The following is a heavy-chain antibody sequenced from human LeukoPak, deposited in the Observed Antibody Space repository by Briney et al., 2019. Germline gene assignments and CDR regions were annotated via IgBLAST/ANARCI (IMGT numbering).Heavy chain of an antibody. Sequence: SETLSLTCAVYGGSFSGYYWSWIRQPPGKGLEWIGEINHSGSTNYNPSLKSRVTISVGTSKNQFSLKLSSVTAADTAVYYCARGYYDSGSYSLGYWGQGTLVTVSS. CDR1: GGSFSGYY. CDR3: ARGYYDSGSYSLGY. V-gene: IGHV4-34*01. D-gene: IGHD3-10*01. CDR2: INHSGST. J-gene: IGHJ4*02.